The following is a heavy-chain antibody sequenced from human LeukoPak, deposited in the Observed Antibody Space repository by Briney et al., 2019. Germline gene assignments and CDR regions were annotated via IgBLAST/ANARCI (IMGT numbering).Heavy chain of an antibody. D-gene: IGHD3-10*02. V-gene: IGHV3-23*01. CDR1: GFTFSNYG. CDR2: ITGSGGST. Sequence: GGSLRLSCAASGFTFSNYGLSWVRQAPGKGLEWVSGITGSGGSTYYADSVKGRFTISRDNSKNSLYLQMNSLRAEDTAVYYCAELGITMIGGVWGKGTTVTISS. J-gene: IGHJ6*04. CDR3: AELGITMIGGV.